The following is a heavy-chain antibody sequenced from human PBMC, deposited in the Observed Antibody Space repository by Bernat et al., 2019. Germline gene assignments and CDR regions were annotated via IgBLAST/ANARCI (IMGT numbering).Heavy chain of an antibody. CDR3: ASASPHAGIFGGMDV. D-gene: IGHD3-3*01. Sequence: QVQLLQSGAEVKKPGSSVKVSCKASGGTFSSYAISWVRQAPGQGLEWMGGIIPIFGTANYAQKFQGRVTSTADESTSTACMELSSLRSEDTAVYYCASASPHAGIFGGMDVWGQGTTVTVSS. V-gene: IGHV1-69*12. CDR2: IIPIFGTA. CDR1: GGTFSSYA. J-gene: IGHJ6*02.